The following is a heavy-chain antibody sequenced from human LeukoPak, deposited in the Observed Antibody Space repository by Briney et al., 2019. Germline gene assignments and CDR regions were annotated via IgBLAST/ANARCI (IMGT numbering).Heavy chain of an antibody. V-gene: IGHV4-34*01. Sequence: SETLSLTCAVYGGSFSGYYWSWIRQPPGKGLEWLGEINHSGSTNYNPSLKSRVTISVDTSKNQFSLKLSSVTAADTAVYYCARAYPRLRYYYGSGSTKYYFDYWGQGTLVTVSS. CDR3: ARAYPRLRYYYGSGSTKYYFDY. CDR2: INHSGST. CDR1: GGSFSGYY. D-gene: IGHD3-10*01. J-gene: IGHJ4*02.